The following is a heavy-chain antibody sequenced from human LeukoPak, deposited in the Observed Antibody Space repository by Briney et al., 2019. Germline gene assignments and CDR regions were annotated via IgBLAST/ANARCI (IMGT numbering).Heavy chain of an antibody. V-gene: IGHV1-18*01. D-gene: IGHD6-13*01. Sequence: ASVKVSCKAAGYTFSSYGISWVRQAPGQGLEWMGWISAYNGNTNYAQKFQGRVTMTRDTSISTAYMELSRLRSDDTAVYYCAREQVAAAAYAFDPWGQGTLVTVSS. CDR3: AREQVAAAAYAFDP. CDR2: ISAYNGNT. CDR1: GYTFSSYG. J-gene: IGHJ5*02.